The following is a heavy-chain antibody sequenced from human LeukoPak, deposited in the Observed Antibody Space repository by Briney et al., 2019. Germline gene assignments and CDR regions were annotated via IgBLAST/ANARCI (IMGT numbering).Heavy chain of an antibody. CDR3: AKLERGGDFDY. D-gene: IGHD1-1*01. CDR2: ISAYNGNT. V-gene: IGHV1-18*01. Sequence: ASVTVSCKASGYTFTSYGISWVRQAPGQGLEWMGWISAYNGNTNYAQKLQGRVTMTTDTSTSTAYMELRSLRSDDTAVYYCAKLERGGDFDYWGQGTLVTVSS. J-gene: IGHJ4*02. CDR1: GYTFTSYG.